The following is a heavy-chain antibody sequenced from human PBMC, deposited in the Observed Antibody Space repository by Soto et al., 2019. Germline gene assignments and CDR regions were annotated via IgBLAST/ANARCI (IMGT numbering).Heavy chain of an antibody. CDR2: ISGSGGST. J-gene: IGHJ2*01. CDR1: GFTFSSYA. Sequence: EVQLLESGGGLVQPGGSLRLSCAASGFTFSSYAMSWVRQATGKGLEWVSAISGSGGSTYYADYVKCRFTISRDNSKNTLYLQMNSLRAEDTAVYYCAKDVGGQGWYFDLWGRGTLFTVSS. CDR3: AKDVGGQGWYFDL. D-gene: IGHD3-3*01. V-gene: IGHV3-23*01.